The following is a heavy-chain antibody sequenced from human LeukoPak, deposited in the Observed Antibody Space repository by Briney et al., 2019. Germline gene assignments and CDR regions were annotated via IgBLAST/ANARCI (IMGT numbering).Heavy chain of an antibody. V-gene: IGHV1-46*01. CDR3: ARDGDRFTVTTEVNWFDP. D-gene: IGHD4-11*01. CDR2: INPSGGST. Sequence: ASVKVSCKASEYTFTSYYMHWVRQAPGQGLEWMGIINPSGGSTSYAQKFQGRVTMTRDTSTSTVYMELSSLRSEDTAVYYCARDGDRFTVTTEVNWFDPWGQGTLVTVSS. J-gene: IGHJ5*02. CDR1: EYTFTSYY.